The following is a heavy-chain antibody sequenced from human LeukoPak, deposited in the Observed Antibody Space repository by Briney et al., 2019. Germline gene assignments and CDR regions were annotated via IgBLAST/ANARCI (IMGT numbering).Heavy chain of an antibody. Sequence: PSETLSLTCTVSGASIINYYWSWIRRPPGKGLEYIGYIFYTRSTNYNPSLKSRVTISVDTSKNQFSLQLTSVTAADTAMYYCARHPSSRPYFDYWAQGALVTVSS. CDR3: ARHPSSRPYFDY. CDR2: IFYTRST. J-gene: IGHJ4*02. CDR1: GASIINYY. V-gene: IGHV4-59*08. D-gene: IGHD2-2*01.